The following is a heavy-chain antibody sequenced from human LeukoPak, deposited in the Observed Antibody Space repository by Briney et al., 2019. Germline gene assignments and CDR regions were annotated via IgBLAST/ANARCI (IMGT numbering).Heavy chain of an antibody. CDR1: GFTFSSYG. V-gene: IGHV3-30*18. J-gene: IGHJ4*02. D-gene: IGHD5/OR15-5a*01. CDR2: ISYDGSKK. Sequence: PGRSLRLSCAASGFTFSSYGMHWVRQAPGKGLEWVAVISYDGSKKYYADSVKGRFTISRGNSKNTLYPQMNSLRAEDTAVCYCAKGSTYLDYWGQGTLVTVSS. CDR3: AKGSTYLDY.